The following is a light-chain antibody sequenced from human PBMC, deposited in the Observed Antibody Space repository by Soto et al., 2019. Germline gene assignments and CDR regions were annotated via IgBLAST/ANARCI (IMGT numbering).Light chain of an antibody. Sequence: QSVLTQPPSASGSPGQSVTISCTGTSSDVGGYNYVSWYQQHPGRAPKLMIYEVSKRPSGVPDRFSGYKSGNTASLTVSGLQTEDEAEYYCSSYAGSNNQVFGTGTKLTVL. J-gene: IGLJ1*01. CDR3: SSYAGSNNQV. CDR1: SSDVGGYNY. V-gene: IGLV2-8*01. CDR2: EVS.